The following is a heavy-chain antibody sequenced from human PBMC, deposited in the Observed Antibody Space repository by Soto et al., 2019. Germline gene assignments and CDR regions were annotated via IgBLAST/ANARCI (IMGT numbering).Heavy chain of an antibody. CDR3: ARDTYYDSSGYYYYYYGMDV. V-gene: IGHV3-33*01. CDR2: IWYDGSNK. CDR1: GFTFSSYG. D-gene: IGHD3-22*01. J-gene: IGHJ6*02. Sequence: PGGSLRLSCAASGFTFSSYGMHWVRQAPGKGLEWVAVIWYDGSNKYYADSVKGRFTISRDNSKNTLYLQMNSLRAEDTAVYYCARDTYYDSSGYYYYYYGMDVWGQGTTVTVSS.